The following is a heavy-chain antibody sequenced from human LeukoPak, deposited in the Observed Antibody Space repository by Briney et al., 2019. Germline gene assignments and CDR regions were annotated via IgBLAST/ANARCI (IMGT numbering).Heavy chain of an antibody. Sequence: GGSLRLSCAASGFTFSSYWMHWVRQAPGKGLVWVSRINSDRSSTTYADSVKGRFTISRDNAKNTLYLQMNSLRAEDTAVDYCARVFGRNWFDPWGQGTLVTVSS. CDR2: INSDRSST. CDR1: GFTFSSYW. J-gene: IGHJ5*02. CDR3: ARVFGRNWFDP. D-gene: IGHD3-10*02. V-gene: IGHV3-74*03.